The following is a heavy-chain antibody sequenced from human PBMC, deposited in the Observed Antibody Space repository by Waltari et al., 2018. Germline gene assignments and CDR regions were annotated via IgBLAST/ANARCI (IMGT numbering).Heavy chain of an antibody. CDR3: AKRLKSVGDAFDI. J-gene: IGHJ3*02. V-gene: IGHV3-23*01. CDR2: ISGGGGGT. D-gene: IGHD1-26*01. Sequence: EVQLLESGGGLVQPGGSLRLSCAASGFTFTSYAMAWVRQAAGKGLEWVSSISGGGGGTYYADSVKGRFTISRDNSKNTLYLQMDSLRAEDTAVYYCAKRLKSVGDAFDIWGQGTMVTVSS. CDR1: GFTFTSYA.